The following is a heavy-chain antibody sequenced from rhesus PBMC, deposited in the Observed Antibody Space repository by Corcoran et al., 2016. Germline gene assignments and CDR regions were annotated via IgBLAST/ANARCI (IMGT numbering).Heavy chain of an antibody. J-gene: IGHJ4*01. Sequence: QVQLQESGPGVVKPSETLSLTCAVSGGSISDSYRWSWIRQPPGKGLEWIGYIYGSNTSTNYNPSLKSRVTISKDTSKNQFSLKLSSVTAADTAVYYCAAQYVSFDYWGQGVLVTVSS. V-gene: IGHV4S10*01. CDR1: GGSISDSYR. CDR2: IYGSNTST. CDR3: AAQYVSFDY. D-gene: IGHD4-23*01.